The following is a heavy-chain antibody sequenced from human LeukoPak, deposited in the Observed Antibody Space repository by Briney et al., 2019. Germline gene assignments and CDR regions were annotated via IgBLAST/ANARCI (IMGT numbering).Heavy chain of an antibody. CDR2: IYYSGST. V-gene: IGHV4-59*08. CDR1: GGSISSYY. D-gene: IGHD6-19*01. J-gene: IGHJ4*02. CDR3: ARYIAVAGNLVGFDY. Sequence: SETLSLTCTVSGGSISSYYWSWIREPPGKGLEWIGYIYYSGSTNYNPSLKSRVTISVDTSKNQFSLKLSSVTAADTAVYYCARYIAVAGNLVGFDYWGQGTLVTVSS.